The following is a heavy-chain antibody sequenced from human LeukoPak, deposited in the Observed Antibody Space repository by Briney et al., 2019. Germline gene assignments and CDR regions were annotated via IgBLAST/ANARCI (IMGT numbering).Heavy chain of an antibody. CDR1: GFTFSSYG. CDR2: IWYDGSNK. D-gene: IGHD6-6*01. J-gene: IGHJ4*02. V-gene: IGHV3-33*01. Sequence: GGSLRLSCEASGFTFSSYGMHWVRQAPGQGLEWVAVIWYDGSNKYYADSVKGRFTISRDNSKNTLYLQMNSLRAEDTAVYYCARDLSSGAARPLYYFDYWGQGTLVTVSS. CDR3: ARDLSSGAARPLYYFDY.